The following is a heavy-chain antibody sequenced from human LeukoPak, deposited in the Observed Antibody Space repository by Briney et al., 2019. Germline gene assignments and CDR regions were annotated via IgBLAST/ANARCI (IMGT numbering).Heavy chain of an antibody. CDR3: AKDISRWYGSGSNDY. D-gene: IGHD3-10*01. J-gene: IGHJ4*02. CDR1: GFSFRDFS. CDR2: ISGDGGST. V-gene: IGHV3-43*02. Sequence: PGGSLRLSCAASGFSFRDFSMHWVRQAPGKGLEWVSLISGDGGSTYYADSVKGRFTISRDNSKNSLYLQMNSLRTEDTALYYCAKDISRWYGSGSNDYWGQGTLVTVSS.